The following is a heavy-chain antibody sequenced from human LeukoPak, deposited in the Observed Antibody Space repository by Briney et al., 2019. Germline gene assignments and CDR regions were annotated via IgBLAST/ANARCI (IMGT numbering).Heavy chain of an antibody. J-gene: IGHJ4*02. Sequence: GGSLRLSCAASGFTFSTNWMNWVRQAPGKGREWVSYISSSSKTIYNADSVKGRFTISRDNAKNSLYLQMNSLRAEDTAVYYCAPGYCSSTSCLHYYEYWGQGTLVTVSS. D-gene: IGHD2-2*01. CDR2: ISSSSKTI. CDR3: APGYCSSTSCLHYYEY. CDR1: GFTFSTNW. V-gene: IGHV3-48*04.